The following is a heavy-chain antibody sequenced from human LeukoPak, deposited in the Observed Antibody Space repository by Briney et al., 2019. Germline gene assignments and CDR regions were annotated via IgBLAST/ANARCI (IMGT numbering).Heavy chain of an antibody. CDR2: ISAHNGNT. D-gene: IGHD5-24*01. Sequence: GASVKVSCKASGYTFTSYGTSWVRQAPGEGLEWMGWISAHNGNTKYTQKFQGRVIVTTDTSTSTAYMDLSSLRSEDTAIYYCARVEMTTTTFNNHYFDDWGQGTLVTVSS. J-gene: IGHJ4*02. CDR3: ARVEMTTTTFNNHYFDD. CDR1: GYTFTSYG. V-gene: IGHV1-18*01.